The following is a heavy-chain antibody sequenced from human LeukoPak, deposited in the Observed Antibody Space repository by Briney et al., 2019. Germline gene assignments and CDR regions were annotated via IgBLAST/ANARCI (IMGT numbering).Heavy chain of an antibody. CDR2: IYYSGST. CDR3: ARGSKRAARPRFDY. D-gene: IGHD6-6*01. V-gene: IGHV4-30-4*01. CDR1: GGSISSGDYY. Sequence: SQTLSLTCTVSGGSISSGDYYWSWIRQPPGKGLEWIGYIYYSGSTYYNPSLKSRVTISVDTSKNQFSLKLSSVTAADTAVYYCARGSKRAARPRFDYWGQGTLVTVSS. J-gene: IGHJ4*02.